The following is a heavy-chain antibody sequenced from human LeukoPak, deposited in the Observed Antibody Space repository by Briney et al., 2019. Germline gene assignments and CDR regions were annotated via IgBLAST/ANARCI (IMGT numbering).Heavy chain of an antibody. CDR3: ARGDEYSSSSGTPAPFDY. V-gene: IGHV4-59*01. D-gene: IGHD6-6*01. J-gene: IGHJ4*02. Sequence: SETLSLTCTVSGGSISSYYWSWIRQPPGKGLEWIGYIYYSGSTNYNPSLKSRVTISVDTSKNQFSLKLSSVTAADTAVYYCARGDEYSSSSGTPAPFDYWGQGTLVTVSS. CDR1: GGSISSYY. CDR2: IYYSGST.